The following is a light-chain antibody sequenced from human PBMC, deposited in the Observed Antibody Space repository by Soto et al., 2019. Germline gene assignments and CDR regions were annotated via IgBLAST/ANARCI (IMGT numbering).Light chain of an antibody. CDR3: QQYYSPLVT. V-gene: IGKV4-1*01. CDR2: RAS. J-gene: IGKJ4*01. Sequence: DIVMTQSPDSLAVSLGERATINCKSSQSVLYSSNNKNYLAWYQQKPGQPPKLLIYRASTRESGVPDRFSGSGSGTDFTLTISSLQAEDVAVYYCQQYYSPLVTFGGGTKVEIK. CDR1: QSVLYSSNNKNY.